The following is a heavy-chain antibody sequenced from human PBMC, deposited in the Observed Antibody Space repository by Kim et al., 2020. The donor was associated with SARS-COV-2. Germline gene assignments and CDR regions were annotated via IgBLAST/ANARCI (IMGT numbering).Heavy chain of an antibody. V-gene: IGHV3-15*01. J-gene: IGHJ4*02. Sequence: DSATPVKGRFTISRDDSKNPLYLQMNSLKTEDTAVYYCTTDLLTARLSVVYWGQGTLVTVSS. CDR3: TTDLLTARLSVVY. D-gene: IGHD6-25*01.